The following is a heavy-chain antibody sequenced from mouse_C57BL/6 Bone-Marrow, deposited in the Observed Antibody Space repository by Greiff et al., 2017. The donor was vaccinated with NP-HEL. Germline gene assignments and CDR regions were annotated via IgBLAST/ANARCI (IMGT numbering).Heavy chain of an antibody. CDR1: GYAFTNYL. CDR2: INPGSGGT. J-gene: IGHJ1*03. D-gene: IGHD1-1*01. CDR3: ARSRMYYYGHWYFDV. Sequence: QVQLQQSGAELVRPGTSVKVSCKASGYAFTNYLIEWVKQRPGQGLEWIGVINPGSGGTNYNEKFKGKATLTADKSSSTAYMQLSSLTSEDSAVYFCARSRMYYYGHWYFDVWGTGTTVTVSS. V-gene: IGHV1-54*01.